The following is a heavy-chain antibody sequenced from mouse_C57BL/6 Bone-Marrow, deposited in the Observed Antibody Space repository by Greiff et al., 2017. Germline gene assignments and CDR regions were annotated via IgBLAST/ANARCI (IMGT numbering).Heavy chain of an antibody. Sequence: VQLKESGAELVKPGASVKLSCKASGYIFTEYTIHWVKQRSGQGLGWIGWFYPGSGSIKYNERFKDKATLTADKSSNTVYMELSRLTSEDSAVYFCARHERYYDYEGYFDYWGQGTTLTVSA. CDR1: GYIFTEYT. J-gene: IGHJ2*01. CDR2: FYPGSGSI. D-gene: IGHD2-4*01. CDR3: ARHERYYDYEGYFDY. V-gene: IGHV1-62-2*01.